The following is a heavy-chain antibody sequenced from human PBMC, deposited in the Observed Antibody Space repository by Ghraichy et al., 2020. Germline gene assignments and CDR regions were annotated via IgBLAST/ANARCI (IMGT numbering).Heavy chain of an antibody. V-gene: IGHV4-4*07. CDR2: IDPRGKT. CDR3: TRDGSKGARGDTFDI. D-gene: IGHD4/OR15-4a*01. CDR1: GDSISSSY. J-gene: IGHJ3*02. Sequence: TLSLTCSVSGDSISSSYWSWIRQPAGKGLEWIGRIDPRGKTNNNPSLNRRVTLSLDTSKTHFYLRLNSVTAADTAVYYCTRDGSKGARGDTFDIWGQGTMVTVSS.